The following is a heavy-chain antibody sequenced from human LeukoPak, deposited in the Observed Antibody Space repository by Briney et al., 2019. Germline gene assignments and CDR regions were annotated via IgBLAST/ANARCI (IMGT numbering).Heavy chain of an antibody. J-gene: IGHJ4*02. Sequence: GGSLRLSCAASGFTFSSYWMSWIRQAPGKGLEWVANIKQDGSEKYYVDSVKGRFTISRDNAKNSLYLQMNSLRAEDTAVYYCARDRAHVLLWFGELGDDSPRFDYWGQGTLVTVSS. CDR1: GFTFSSYW. V-gene: IGHV3-7*01. D-gene: IGHD3-10*01. CDR2: IKQDGSEK. CDR3: ARDRAHVLLWFGELGDDSPRFDY.